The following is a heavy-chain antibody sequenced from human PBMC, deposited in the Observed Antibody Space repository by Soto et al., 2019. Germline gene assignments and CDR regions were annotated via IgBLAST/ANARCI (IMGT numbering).Heavy chain of an antibody. V-gene: IGHV4-61*01. D-gene: IGHD3-16*01. CDR3: AREYVEIADDYYYYGMDV. Sequence: QVQLQESGPGLVKPSETLSLTCTVSGGSVSSGSYYWSWIRQPPGKGLEWIGYIYYSGSTNYNPSLKSRVTISVDTAKNQFSLKLSSVTAADTAVYYCAREYVEIADDYYYYGMDVWGQGTTVTVSS. CDR1: GGSVSSGSYY. CDR2: IYYSGST. J-gene: IGHJ6*02.